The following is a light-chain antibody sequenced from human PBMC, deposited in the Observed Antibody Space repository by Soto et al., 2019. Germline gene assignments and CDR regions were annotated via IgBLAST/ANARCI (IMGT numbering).Light chain of an antibody. CDR3: SSYTSSSTSVV. V-gene: IGLV2-14*01. Sequence: QSALTQPASVSGSPGQSITISCTGTSSDVGGYNYVSWYQQHPGKAPKLMIYDVSNRPSGVSNRFSGSKSGNTASLTISGLQAEAEANYYCSSYTSSSTSVVFGGGTKVTVL. CDR2: DVS. J-gene: IGLJ2*01. CDR1: SSDVGGYNY.